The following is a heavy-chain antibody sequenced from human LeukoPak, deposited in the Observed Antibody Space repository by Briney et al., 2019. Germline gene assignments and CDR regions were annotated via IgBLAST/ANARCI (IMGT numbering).Heavy chain of an antibody. CDR3: AGDTDSSGYFRWFDP. J-gene: IGHJ5*02. Sequence: ASVKVSCKASGGTFSSYTISWVRQAPGQGLEWMGRIIPILGIANYAQKFQGRVTITADKSTSTAYMELSSLRSEDTAVYYCAGDTDSSGYFRWFDPWGQGTLVTVSS. D-gene: IGHD3-22*01. CDR2: IIPILGIA. CDR1: GGTFSSYT. V-gene: IGHV1-69*04.